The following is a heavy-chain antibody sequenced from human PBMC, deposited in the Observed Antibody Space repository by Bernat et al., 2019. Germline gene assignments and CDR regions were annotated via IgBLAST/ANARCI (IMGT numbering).Heavy chain of an antibody. CDR1: GFSLSTSGMC. Sequence: QVTLRESGPALVKPTQALTLTCTFPGFSLSTSGMCVSWIRQPPGKALEWLALIDWDDDKYYSTSLKTRLTISKDTSKNQVVLTMTNMDPVDTATYYCARITMVRGDFYGMDVWGQGTTVTVSS. CDR3: ARITMVRGDFYGMDV. V-gene: IGHV2-70*01. J-gene: IGHJ6*02. D-gene: IGHD3-10*01. CDR2: IDWDDDK.